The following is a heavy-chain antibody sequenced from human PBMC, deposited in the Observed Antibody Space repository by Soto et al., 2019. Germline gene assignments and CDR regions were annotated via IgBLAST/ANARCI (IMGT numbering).Heavy chain of an antibody. CDR3: ARDLVAAAGNWFDP. J-gene: IGHJ5*02. V-gene: IGHV3-7*01. CDR1: GFTFSSYW. Sequence: EVQLVESGGGLVQPGGSLRLSCAASGFTFSSYWMSWVRQAPGKGLEWVANIKQDGSEKYYVDSVKGRFTISRDNAKYSLYLQMNSLRAEDTAVYYCARDLVAAAGNWFDPWGQGTLVTVSS. CDR2: IKQDGSEK. D-gene: IGHD6-13*01.